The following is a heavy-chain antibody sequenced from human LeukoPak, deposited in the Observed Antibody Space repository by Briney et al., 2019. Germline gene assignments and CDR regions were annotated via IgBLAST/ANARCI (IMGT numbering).Heavy chain of an antibody. CDR2: IYSGGTT. Sequence: GGSLRLSCAASGFTVSSNYMSWVRQAPGKGLEWVSVIYSGGTTNYADSVKGRFTISRDNSKNTLFLQMNSLRAEDTAVYYCSRGGYSSSWYHFDYWGQGTLVTVSS. V-gene: IGHV3-53*01. D-gene: IGHD6-13*01. J-gene: IGHJ4*02. CDR1: GFTVSSNY. CDR3: SRGGYSSSWYHFDY.